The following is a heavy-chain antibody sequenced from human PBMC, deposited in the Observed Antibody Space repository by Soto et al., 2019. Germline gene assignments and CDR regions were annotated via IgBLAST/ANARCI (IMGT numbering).Heavy chain of an antibody. J-gene: IGHJ4*02. Sequence: PSVKVSCKASGYTFTSYGISWARQSPGQGLEWMGWICAYNGNTNYAQKLQGRVTMTTDTSTSTAYMELRSLRSDDTAVYYCARDRGIAAAGERNFEYWGQGTLVSVSS. CDR2: ICAYNGNT. D-gene: IGHD6-13*01. CDR1: GYTFTSYG. CDR3: ARDRGIAAAGERNFEY. V-gene: IGHV1-18*04.